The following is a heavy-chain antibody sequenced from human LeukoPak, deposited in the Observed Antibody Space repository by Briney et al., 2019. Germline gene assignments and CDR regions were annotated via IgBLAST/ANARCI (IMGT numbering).Heavy chain of an antibody. D-gene: IGHD3-22*01. V-gene: IGHV4-39*01. CDR2: IYYSGST. Sequence: SETLSLTCTVSGGSISSSSYYWGWIRQPPGKGLEWIGSIYYSGSTYYNPSLKSRVTISVDTSKNQFSLKLGSVTAADTAVYYCARRLIGYYFWFDPWGQGTLVTVSS. CDR3: ARRLIGYYFWFDP. CDR1: GGSISSSSYY. J-gene: IGHJ5*02.